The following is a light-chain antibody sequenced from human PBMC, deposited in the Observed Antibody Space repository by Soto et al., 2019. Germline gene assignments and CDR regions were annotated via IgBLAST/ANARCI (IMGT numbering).Light chain of an antibody. CDR1: STDVGGYNY. V-gene: IGLV2-14*01. CDR2: EVS. J-gene: IGLJ1*01. Sequence: QSALTQPASVSGSPGQSITISCTGPSTDVGGYNYVSWYQQHPGKAPKLMIYEVSNRPSGVSNRFSGSKSGNTASLTISGLQAEDEADYYCSSYTSSSTLVFGTGTKGTVL. CDR3: SSYTSSSTLV.